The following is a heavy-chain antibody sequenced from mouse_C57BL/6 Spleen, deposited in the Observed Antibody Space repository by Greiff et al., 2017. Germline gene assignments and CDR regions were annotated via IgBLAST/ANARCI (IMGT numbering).Heavy chain of an antibody. Sequence: EVQLQQSGTVLARPGASVKMSCKTSGYTFTSYWMHWVKQRPGQGLEWIGAIYPGNSDTSYNQKFKGKAKLTAGTSASTAYMELSSLTNEDSAVYYCTRERLYDYDYYFDYWGQGTTLTVSS. CDR2: IYPGNSDT. D-gene: IGHD2-4*01. J-gene: IGHJ2*01. V-gene: IGHV1-5*01. CDR1: GYTFTSYW. CDR3: TRERLYDYDYYFDY.